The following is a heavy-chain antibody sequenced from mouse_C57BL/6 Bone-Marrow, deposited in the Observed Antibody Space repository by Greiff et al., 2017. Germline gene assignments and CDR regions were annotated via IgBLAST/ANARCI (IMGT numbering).Heavy chain of an antibody. Sequence: QVQLQQPGAELVRPGTSVKLSCKASGYTFTSYWMPWVKQRPGQGLEWIGVIDPSDSYTNYNQKFKGKATLTVDTSSRTVYMQISSLTSEDSAVYYCARYGGFDYWGQGTLVTVSA. D-gene: IGHD1-1*01. J-gene: IGHJ3*01. CDR3: ARYGGFDY. V-gene: IGHV1-59*01. CDR2: IDPSDSYT. CDR1: GYTFTSYW.